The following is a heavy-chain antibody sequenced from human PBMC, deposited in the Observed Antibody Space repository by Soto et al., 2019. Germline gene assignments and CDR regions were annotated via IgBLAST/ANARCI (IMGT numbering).Heavy chain of an antibody. D-gene: IGHD4-4*01. CDR3: YYSNYYYSGMDV. J-gene: IGHJ6*02. CDR2: IYYSGST. Sequence: ASETLSLTCTVSGGSISSSSYYWGWIRQPPGKGLEWIGSIYYSGSTYYNPSLKSRVTISVDTSKNQFSLKLSSVTAADTPVYYGYYSNYYYSGMDVWGQGITVTVSS. V-gene: IGHV4-39*01. CDR1: GGSISSSSYY.